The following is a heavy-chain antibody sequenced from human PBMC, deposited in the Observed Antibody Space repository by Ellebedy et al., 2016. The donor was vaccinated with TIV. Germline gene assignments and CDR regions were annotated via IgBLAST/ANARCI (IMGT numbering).Heavy chain of an antibody. J-gene: IGHJ4*02. CDR3: ARRHSSGSLVIFDY. CDR2: IFPDDSDT. CDR1: GYSFATHW. D-gene: IGHD6-19*01. V-gene: IGHV5-51*01. Sequence: GESLKISCKTSGYSFATHWIGWVRQMPGEGLEWMGIIFPDDSDTKYSPSFQGQVTISADKSLSTTFLQWSSLKASDTAKYYCARRHSSGSLVIFDYWGQGSLVTVSS.